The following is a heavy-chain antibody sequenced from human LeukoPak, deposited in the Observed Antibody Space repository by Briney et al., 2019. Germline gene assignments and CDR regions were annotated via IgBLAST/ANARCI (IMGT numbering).Heavy chain of an antibody. CDR2: IYHSGST. J-gene: IGHJ4*02. CDR3: ARDMSFRGAAYDSSGYYYAPFDY. V-gene: IGHV4-38-2*02. CDR1: GYSISSGYY. D-gene: IGHD3-22*01. Sequence: SETLSLTSTVSGYSISSGYYWGWIRQPPGKGLEWIGSIYHSGSTYYNPSLKSRVTISVDTSKNQFSLKLSSVIAADTAVYYCARDMSFRGAAYDSSGYYYAPFDYWGQGTLVTVSS.